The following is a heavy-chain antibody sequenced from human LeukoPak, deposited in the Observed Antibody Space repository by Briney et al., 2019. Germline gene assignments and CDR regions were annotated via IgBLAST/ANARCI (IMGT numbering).Heavy chain of an antibody. CDR1: GFTFSSYA. Sequence: GGSLRLSCAASGFTFSSYAMHWVRQAPGKGLEYVSAISSNGGSTYYANSVKGRFTISRDNSKNTLYLQMGSLRPEDTAVYYCAKGGASVTRYVDYWGQGTLVTVSS. CDR3: AKGGASVTRYVDY. V-gene: IGHV3-64*01. CDR2: ISSNGGST. D-gene: IGHD4-17*01. J-gene: IGHJ4*02.